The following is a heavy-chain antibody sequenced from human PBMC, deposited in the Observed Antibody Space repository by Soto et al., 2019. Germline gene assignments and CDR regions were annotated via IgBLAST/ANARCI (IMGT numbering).Heavy chain of an antibody. J-gene: IGHJ6*02. Sequence: PSKTLSLTCAVYGGSFSGYYWSWIRQPPGKGLEWIGEINHSGSTNYNPSLKSRVTISVDTSKNQFSLKLSSVTAADTAVYYCARGVYSYGGYYYYYGMDVWGQGTTVTGSS. D-gene: IGHD5-18*01. V-gene: IGHV4-34*01. CDR3: ARGVYSYGGYYYYYGMDV. CDR2: INHSGST. CDR1: GGSFSGYY.